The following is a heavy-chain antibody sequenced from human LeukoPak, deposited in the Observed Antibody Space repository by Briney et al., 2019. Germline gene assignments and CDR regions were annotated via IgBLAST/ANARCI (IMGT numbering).Heavy chain of an antibody. J-gene: IGHJ4*02. D-gene: IGHD6-6*01. V-gene: IGHV3-7*01. Sequence: GGSLRLSCAASGFTFSSFAMTWVRQAPGKGLEWVANIKQDDSEKYYVDSVRGRFTISRDNAKNSLYLQMNSLKVEDTAVYYCARGSSFGSYWGQGTLVTVSS. CDR2: IKQDDSEK. CDR1: GFTFSSFA. CDR3: ARGSSFGSY.